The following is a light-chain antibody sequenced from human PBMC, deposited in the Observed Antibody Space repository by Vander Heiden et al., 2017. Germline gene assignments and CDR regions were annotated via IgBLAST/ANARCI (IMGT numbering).Light chain of an antibody. Sequence: SALTQPRPVSVSLGQPVPIPCTRTRRAVGAPDSVSSYNQHPGKAPKLIIYDVTKRPSGVPDRFSGSKSGNTASVTISGLQAEDEADYYCCSYAGSYTHVVLGGGTKLTVL. CDR3: CSYAGSYTHVV. CDR1: RRAVGAPDS. V-gene: IGLV2-11*01. CDR2: DVT. J-gene: IGLJ2*01.